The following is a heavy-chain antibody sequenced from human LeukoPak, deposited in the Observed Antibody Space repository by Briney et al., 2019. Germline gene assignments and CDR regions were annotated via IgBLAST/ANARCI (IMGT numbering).Heavy chain of an antibody. D-gene: IGHD6-13*01. J-gene: IGHJ5*02. CDR1: GGSISSYY. CDR3: ARAPYSSRINWFDP. CDR2: IYYSGST. V-gene: IGHV4-59*01. Sequence: PSETLSLTCTVSGGSISSYYWSWIRQPPGKGLEWIGYIYYSGSTNYNPSLKSRVTISVDTSKNQFSLKLSSVTAADTAVYYCARAPYSSRINWFDPWGQGTLVTVAS.